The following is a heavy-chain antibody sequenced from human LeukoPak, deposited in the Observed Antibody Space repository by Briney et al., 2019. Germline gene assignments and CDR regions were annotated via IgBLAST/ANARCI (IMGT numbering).Heavy chain of an antibody. D-gene: IGHD3-10*01. CDR2: ISAYNGNT. CDR3: ASGSLWFGELASYYYYGMVV. V-gene: IGHV1-18*01. Sequence: ASVKVSCKASGYTFTSYGISWVRQAPGQGLEWIGWISAYNGNTNYAQKLQGRVTMTTDTSTSTAYMELSSLRSEDTAVYYCASGSLWFGELASYYYYGMVVWGQGTTVTVSS. J-gene: IGHJ6*02. CDR1: GYTFTSYG.